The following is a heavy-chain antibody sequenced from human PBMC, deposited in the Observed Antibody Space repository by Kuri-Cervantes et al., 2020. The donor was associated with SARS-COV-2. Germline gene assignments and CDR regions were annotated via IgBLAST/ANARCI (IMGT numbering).Heavy chain of an antibody. V-gene: IGHV4-59*12. Sequence: ESLKISCTVSGDFISNYFWTWIRQPPGKGLEWIGYFSCGASTDYNPSLKSRVTMSEDTSKNQFSLKLSSVTAADTAVYYCARDATIFGVVKGWFDPWGQGTLVTVSS. J-gene: IGHJ5*02. CDR3: ARDATIFGVVKGWFDP. CDR1: GDFISNYF. D-gene: IGHD3-3*01. CDR2: FSCGAST.